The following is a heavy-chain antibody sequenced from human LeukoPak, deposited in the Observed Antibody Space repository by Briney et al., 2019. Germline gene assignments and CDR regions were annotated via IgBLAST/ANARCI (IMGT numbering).Heavy chain of an antibody. CDR2: ITPILGTA. V-gene: IGHV1-69*13. CDR3: ARVYYYDSSGSYYMDV. CDR1: GYTFTSYG. Sequence: ASVKVSCKASGYTFTSYGISWVRQAPGQGLEWMGGITPILGTANYAQRFQGRVTITADESTSTAYMELSSLRSEGTAVYYCARVYYYDSSGSYYMDVWGKGTTVTISS. J-gene: IGHJ6*03. D-gene: IGHD3-22*01.